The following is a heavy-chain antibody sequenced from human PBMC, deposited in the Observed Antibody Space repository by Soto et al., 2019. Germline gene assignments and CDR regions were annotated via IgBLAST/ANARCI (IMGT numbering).Heavy chain of an antibody. CDR2: IIPIFGTA. V-gene: IGHV1-69*13. CDR1: GGTFSSYA. Sequence: GPSVKVSCKASGGTFSSYAISWVRQAPGQGLEWMGGIIPIFGTANYAQKFQGRVTITADESTSTAYMELSSLRSEDTAVYYCAREVVRHIVVVTASAFDIWGQGTMVTVSS. D-gene: IGHD2-21*02. J-gene: IGHJ3*02. CDR3: AREVVRHIVVVTASAFDI.